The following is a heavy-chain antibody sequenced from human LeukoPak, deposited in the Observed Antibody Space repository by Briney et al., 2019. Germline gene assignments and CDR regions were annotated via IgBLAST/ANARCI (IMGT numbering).Heavy chain of an antibody. CDR1: GGSISSSSYY. CDR3: ARRLTEYCTKGVCYWFDY. D-gene: IGHD2-8*01. J-gene: IGHJ4*02. CDR2: IYYSGST. V-gene: IGHV4-39*01. Sequence: SETLSLTCTVSGGSISSSSYYWGWLRQPPGKGLEWIGSIYYSGSTYYNPSLKSRVTISVDTSKNQFSLKLRSVTAADTAVYYCARRLTEYCTKGVCYWFDYWGRGTLVTVS.